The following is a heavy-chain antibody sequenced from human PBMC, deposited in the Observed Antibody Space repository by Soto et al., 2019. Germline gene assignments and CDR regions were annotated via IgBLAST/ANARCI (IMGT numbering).Heavy chain of an antibody. CDR2: INPNSGNI. Sequence: QVQLVQSGAEVKKPGASVKVSCQASGNTFTSYDINWVRQANGHGLEWMGWINPNSGNIGYAQKFQGRVTMTRDTAIRTADMEVSRLRSDYTAVYYCARGLASGSYYLLDYWGQGTLVTVSS. CDR3: ARGLASGSYYLLDY. CDR1: GNTFTSYD. V-gene: IGHV1-8*01. J-gene: IGHJ4*02. D-gene: IGHD3-10*01.